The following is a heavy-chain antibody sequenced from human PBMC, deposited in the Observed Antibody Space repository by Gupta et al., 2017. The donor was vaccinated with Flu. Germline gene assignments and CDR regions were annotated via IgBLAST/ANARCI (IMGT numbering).Heavy chain of an antibody. CDR3: ARGGYYDSSGYPLRY. J-gene: IGHJ4*02. Sequence: APGKGLEWVSSISSSSSYIYYADSVKGRFTISRDNAKNSLYLQMNSLRAEDTAVYYCARGGYYDSSGYPLRYWGQGTLVTVSS. V-gene: IGHV3-21*01. CDR2: ISSSSSYI. D-gene: IGHD3-22*01.